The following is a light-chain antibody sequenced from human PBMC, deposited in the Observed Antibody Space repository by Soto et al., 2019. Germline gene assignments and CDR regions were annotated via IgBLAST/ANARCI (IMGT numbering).Light chain of an antibody. CDR1: QSVSSSY. Sequence: EIVLTQSPGTLSLSPGERATLSCRASQSVSSSYLAWYQQKPGQAPRLVIYGASSRATGIPDRFSGSGSGTDFTLTISRLEAEGFGVYYCQQYGSSPVTFGQGTKVEIK. CDR2: GAS. J-gene: IGKJ1*01. V-gene: IGKV3-20*01. CDR3: QQYGSSPVT.